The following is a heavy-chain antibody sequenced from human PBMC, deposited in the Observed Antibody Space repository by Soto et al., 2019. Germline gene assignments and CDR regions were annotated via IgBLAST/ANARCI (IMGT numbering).Heavy chain of an antibody. D-gene: IGHD3-22*01. Sequence: GGSLRLSCAASGFTFISYAMHWVLQAPCKGLEWVAVISYDGSNKYYADSVKGRFTISRDNSKNTLYLQMNSLRAEDTAVYYCARELTGPYYYDSSGDPTYHDAFDIWGQGTMVTVSS. J-gene: IGHJ3*02. CDR2: ISYDGSNK. CDR3: ARELTGPYYYDSSGDPTYHDAFDI. CDR1: GFTFISYA. V-gene: IGHV3-30-3*01.